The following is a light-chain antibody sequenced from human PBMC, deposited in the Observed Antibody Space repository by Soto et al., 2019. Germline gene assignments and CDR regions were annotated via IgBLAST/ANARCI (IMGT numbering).Light chain of an antibody. V-gene: IGKV1D-8*01. CDR2: GAS. J-gene: IGKJ2*01. Sequence: VIWMSQAPSLVSASTGDRVTITCRVSQGIGTYLAWYQQKPGKAPELLIRGASNLQTGVESRFSRTGSGTDFTLTISGLQSEDFATYYCQQYYSFPFTFGQGTKLQI. CDR3: QQYYSFPFT. CDR1: QGIGTY.